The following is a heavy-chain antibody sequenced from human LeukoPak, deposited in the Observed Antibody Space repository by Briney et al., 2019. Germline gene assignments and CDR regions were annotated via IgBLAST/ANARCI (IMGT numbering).Heavy chain of an antibody. D-gene: IGHD2-15*01. V-gene: IGHV3-23*01. Sequence: GSLRLSCAASGFTFSSYAMSWVRQAPGKGLEWVSAISGSGGSTYYADSVKGRFTISRDNSKNTLYLQMNSLRAEDTAVYYCAKDPRSGGSCYPPLYFDYWGQGTLVTVSS. CDR3: AKDPRSGGSCYPPLYFDY. J-gene: IGHJ4*02. CDR2: ISGSGGST. CDR1: GFTFSSYA.